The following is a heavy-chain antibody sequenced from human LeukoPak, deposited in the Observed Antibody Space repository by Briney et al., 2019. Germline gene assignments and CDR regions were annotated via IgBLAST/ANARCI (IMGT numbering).Heavy chain of an antibody. V-gene: IGHV3-33*01. Sequence: PGGSLRLSCAASGFTFNTFGMNWVRQAPGKGLGWVAVIWYDGSNKYYADSVKGRFTISRDNSKSTLYLQVNSLRAEDTAVYYCARISCTGGSCRPYSYYDMDVWGQGTTVTVSS. D-gene: IGHD2-15*01. CDR3: ARISCTGGSCRPYSYYDMDV. CDR2: IWYDGSNK. CDR1: GFTFNTFG. J-gene: IGHJ6*02.